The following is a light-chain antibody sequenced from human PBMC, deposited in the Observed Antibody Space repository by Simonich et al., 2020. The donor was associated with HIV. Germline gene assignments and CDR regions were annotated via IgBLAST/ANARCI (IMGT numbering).Light chain of an antibody. CDR1: QSVSSSY. CDR3: QQYNNWPRT. V-gene: IGKV3-15*01. Sequence: EIVLTQSPGTLSLSPGERATLSCRASQSVSSSYLAWYQQKPGQAPRLLIYGASTRATGIPARFSGSGSRTEFTLTISSLQSEDFAVYYCQQYNNWPRTFGQGTKVEIK. CDR2: GAS. J-gene: IGKJ1*01.